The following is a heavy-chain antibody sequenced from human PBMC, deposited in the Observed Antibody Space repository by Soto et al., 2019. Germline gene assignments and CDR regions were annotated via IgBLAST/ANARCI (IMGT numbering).Heavy chain of an antibody. CDR2: INHSGST. V-gene: IGHV4-34*01. J-gene: IGHJ2*01. CDR1: GGSFSDYY. Sequence: QVRLQQWGAGLLKPSETLPLTCAVYGGSFSDYYWSWIRQPPGKGLEWIGEINHSGSTNYNPSLKIRPPISVDTSKNQFPLKLNSVPAADPAVYYWAREVPSRYSDLWGRGTPVTVSS. CDR3: AREVPSRYSDL. D-gene: IGHD3-10*01.